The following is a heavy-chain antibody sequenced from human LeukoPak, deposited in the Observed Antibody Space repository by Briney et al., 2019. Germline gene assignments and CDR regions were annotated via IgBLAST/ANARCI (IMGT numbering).Heavy chain of an antibody. CDR2: IYPGDSDT. CDR1: GYRFTGYW. J-gene: IGHJ4*02. D-gene: IGHD5-18*01. Sequence: GESLKISCKGSGYRFTGYWSSSVRQMPGKGLEWMGIIYPGDSDTRYSPSFQGQVTISADKSISTAYLQWSSLKASDTAMYYCARPHREGRDTAMTRDYFDYWGQGTLVTVSS. V-gene: IGHV5-51*01. CDR3: ARPHREGRDTAMTRDYFDY.